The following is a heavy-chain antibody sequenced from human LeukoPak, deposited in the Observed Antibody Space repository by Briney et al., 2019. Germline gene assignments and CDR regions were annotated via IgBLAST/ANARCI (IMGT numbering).Heavy chain of an antibody. Sequence: ASVKVSCTASGYTFTSSAMHWVRQAPGQRLEWMGWINAGNGNTKYSQKFQGRVTITRDTSASTASMELSSLRSEDTAVYYCARGLNCSWGFDYWGQGTLVTVSS. CDR3: ARGLNCSWGFDY. J-gene: IGHJ4*02. CDR1: GYTFTSSA. V-gene: IGHV1-3*01. D-gene: IGHD6-13*01. CDR2: INAGNGNT.